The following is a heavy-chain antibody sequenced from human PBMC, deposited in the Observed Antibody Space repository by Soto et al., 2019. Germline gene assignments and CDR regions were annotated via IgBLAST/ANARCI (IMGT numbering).Heavy chain of an antibody. CDR1: GFTFSSYG. V-gene: IGHV3-33*01. CDR3: ARVLNPMTTVIWFDP. CDR2: IWYDGSNK. J-gene: IGHJ5*02. Sequence: GGSLRLSCAASGFTFSSYGMHWVRQAPGKGLEWVAVIWYDGSNKDYADSVKGRFTISRDNSKNTMYLQMNSLRAEDTAVYYCARVLNPMTTVIWFDPWGQGTLVTVSS. D-gene: IGHD4-4*01.